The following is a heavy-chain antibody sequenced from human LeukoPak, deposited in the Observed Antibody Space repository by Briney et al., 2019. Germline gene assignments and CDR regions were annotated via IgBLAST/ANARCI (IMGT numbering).Heavy chain of an antibody. CDR3: ARENQIVALDY. CDR1: GFTFSSYG. CDR2: ISYDGSNK. D-gene: IGHD3-22*01. Sequence: GRSLRLSCAASGFTFSSYGMHWVRQAPGKGLEWVAVISYDGSNKYYADSVKGRFTISRDNSKNTLYLQMNSLRAEDTAVYYCARENQIVALDYWGQGTLVTVSS. V-gene: IGHV3-30*03. J-gene: IGHJ4*02.